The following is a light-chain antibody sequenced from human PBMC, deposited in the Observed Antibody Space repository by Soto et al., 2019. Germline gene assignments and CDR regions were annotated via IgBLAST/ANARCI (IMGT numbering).Light chain of an antibody. CDR2: EVS. CDR1: SSDVGGYNY. V-gene: IGLV2-8*01. J-gene: IGLJ2*01. CDR3: SSYAVNNNLGV. Sequence: QSALTQPPSASGSPGQSVTISCTGTSSDVGGYNYVSWYQQHPGKAPKLMIYEVSKRPSGVPDRFSGSKSGNTASLTVSGLQAEDEADYYCSSYAVNNNLGVFGGGTKVTAL.